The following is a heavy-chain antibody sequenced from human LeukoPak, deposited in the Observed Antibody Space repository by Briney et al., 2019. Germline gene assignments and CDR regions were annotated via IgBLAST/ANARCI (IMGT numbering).Heavy chain of an antibody. CDR3: ARGGVGNYYYYYMDV. CDR1: GFIFSRCA. V-gene: IGHV3-30*01. D-gene: IGHD7-27*01. J-gene: IGHJ6*03. Sequence: GRSLRLSRAGTGFIFSRCAMHWVRPARAKGLEGVAVISYDVSNKYYADSVKGRFTISRDNSKNTLYLQMNSMRAEDTAVYYCARGGVGNYYYYYMDVWGKGTTVTVSS. CDR2: ISYDVSNK.